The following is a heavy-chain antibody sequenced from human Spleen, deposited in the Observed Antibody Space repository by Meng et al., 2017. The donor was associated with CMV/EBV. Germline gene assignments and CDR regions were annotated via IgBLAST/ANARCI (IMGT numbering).Heavy chain of an antibody. V-gene: IGHV3-11*06. CDR2: ISSSSSYT. J-gene: IGHJ4*02. Sequence: QVQLVECGGGLVKPGGSLRLSCAASGFTFSDYYMSWIRQAPGKGLEWVSYISSSSSYTNYADSVKGRFTISRDNAKNSLYLQMNSLRAEDTAVYYCASSGTTVTIFDYWGQGTLVTVSS. CDR1: GFTFSDYY. D-gene: IGHD4-17*01. CDR3: ASSGTTVTIFDY.